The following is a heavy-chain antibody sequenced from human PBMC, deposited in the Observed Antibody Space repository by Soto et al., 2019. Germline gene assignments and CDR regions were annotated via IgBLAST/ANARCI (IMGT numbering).Heavy chain of an antibody. CDR3: ERGLLYCTNGVCWYYFDY. J-gene: IGHJ4*02. D-gene: IGHD2-8*01. CDR1: GFTFSDYY. CDR2: ISSSGSTI. V-gene: IGHV3-11*01. Sequence: QVQLVESGGGLVKPGGSLRLSCAASGFTFSDYYMSWIRQAPGKGLEWVSCISSSGSTIYYADSVKGRFTICRENANNSLYLQMNSLRAEDTAVYYCERGLLYCTNGVCWYYFDYWGQGTLVTVSS.